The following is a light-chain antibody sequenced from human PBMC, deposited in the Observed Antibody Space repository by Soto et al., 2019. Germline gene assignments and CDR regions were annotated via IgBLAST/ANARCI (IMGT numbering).Light chain of an antibody. CDR1: QTISNY. V-gene: IGKV1-39*01. CDR2: AAS. CDR3: QQSYNTPIT. J-gene: IGKJ5*01. Sequence: DIQMTQSPSSLSASLGDRVTITFRASQTISNYLNWYQQKSGRAPELLVYAASNLQSGVPSRFTGSGSGTHFTLTISGLEPADFATYFCQQSYNTPITFGQGTRLAIK.